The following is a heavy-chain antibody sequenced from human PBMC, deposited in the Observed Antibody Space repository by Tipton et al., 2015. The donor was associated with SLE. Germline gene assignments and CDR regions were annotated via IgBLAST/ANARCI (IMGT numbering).Heavy chain of an antibody. J-gene: IGHJ4*02. Sequence: TLSLTCTVSGGSISSGGFYCSWVRQHPGTGLGWIGSINYSGGTSYNPPLQSRVTMSVDTSKNQFSLKLSSVTAADTAVYYCARVGPCGGDCYSLDYWGQGTLVTVSS. CDR2: INYSGGT. V-gene: IGHV4-31*03. CDR3: ARVGPCGGDCYSLDY. D-gene: IGHD2-21*01. CDR1: GGSISSGGFY.